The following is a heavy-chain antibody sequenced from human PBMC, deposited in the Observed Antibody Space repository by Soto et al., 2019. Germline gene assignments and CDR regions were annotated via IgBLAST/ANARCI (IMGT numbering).Heavy chain of an antibody. V-gene: IGHV4-4*02. CDR3: ARCPYPHSYGCFDT. Sequence: PSETLSLTCAVYGGSLSSSDWWSWVRQPPGKGLEWIGEVYYSGSTNYNPSLKSRVAISVDKSMTQFSLKLASVTAADTAVYFCARCPYPHSYGCFDTWGLGTLVTVSS. CDR1: GGSLSSSDW. D-gene: IGHD5-18*01. CDR2: VYYSGST. J-gene: IGHJ5*02.